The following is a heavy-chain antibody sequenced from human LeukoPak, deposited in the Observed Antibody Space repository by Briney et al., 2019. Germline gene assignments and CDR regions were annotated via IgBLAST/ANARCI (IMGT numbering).Heavy chain of an antibody. V-gene: IGHV4-59*12. CDR1: GGSISSYY. D-gene: IGHD5-18*01. CDR2: IYYSGST. J-gene: IGHJ4*02. CDR3: ARAELIRGYSYGHFDY. Sequence: PSETLSLTCTVSGGSISSYYWSWIRQPPGKGLEWIGYIYYSGSTYYNPSLKSRVTISVDTSKNQFSLKLSSVTAADTAVYYCARAELIRGYSYGHFDYWGQGTLVTVSS.